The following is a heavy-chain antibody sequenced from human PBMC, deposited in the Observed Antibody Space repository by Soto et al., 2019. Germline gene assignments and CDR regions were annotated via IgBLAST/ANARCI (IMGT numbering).Heavy chain of an antibody. CDR1: GFPFSAFD. J-gene: IGHJ5*01. D-gene: IGHD2-21*02. CDR3: ARGRSNDFSSTPPPRFDS. Sequence: DVQLEASGGGLIQPGGSLRLSRITSGFPFSAFDMHWVRQAAGKGLEWVSGIGTLRDTHYRDSVRGRFTISRDSAKSSFYLQMNSLTEGDTGLYFCARGRSNDFSSTPPPRFDSWGRGTLVTVSP. V-gene: IGHV3-13*01. CDR2: IGTLRDT.